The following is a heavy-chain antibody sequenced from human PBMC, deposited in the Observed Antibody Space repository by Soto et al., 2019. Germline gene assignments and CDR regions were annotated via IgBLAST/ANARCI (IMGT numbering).Heavy chain of an antibody. J-gene: IGHJ3*02. D-gene: IGHD2-21*02. CDR3: AKHCGGDCSNGFDI. CDR1: ADIFNNYY. V-gene: IGHV1-46*02. Sequence: ASVKVSCKTSADIFNNYYMHWVRQAPGQGLEWMGVMTPSDGSTNYAQSFQGRVTMTRDTSTRTVYVELSSLRSEDSAVYYCAKHCGGDCSNGFDIWGQGTKVTVSS. CDR2: MTPSDGST.